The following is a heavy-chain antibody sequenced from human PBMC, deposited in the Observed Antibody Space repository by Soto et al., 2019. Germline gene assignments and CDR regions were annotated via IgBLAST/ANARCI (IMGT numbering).Heavy chain of an antibody. J-gene: IGHJ6*02. V-gene: IGHV5-10-1*01. CDR2: IDPSDSYT. Sequence: GESLKISCKGSGYSFTSYWISWVRQMPGKGLEWMGRIDPSDSYTNYSPSFQGHVTISADKSISTAYLQWSSLKASDTAMYYCARYCSGGSSYTTRYYGMDVWGQGTTVTVS. CDR1: GYSFTSYW. CDR3: ARYCSGGSSYTTRYYGMDV. D-gene: IGHD2-15*01.